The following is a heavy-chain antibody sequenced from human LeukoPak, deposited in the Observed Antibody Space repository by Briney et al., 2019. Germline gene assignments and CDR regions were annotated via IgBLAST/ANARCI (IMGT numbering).Heavy chain of an antibody. CDR1: GFTFSSYW. CDR2: INNDGGST. J-gene: IGHJ4*02. Sequence: GGPLRLSCAASGFTFSSYWMHWVRQTPGEGLVWVAHINNDGGSTGYADSLKGQFTISRDNAKDTLYLQMNSLRVEDTAVYYCARRVFGGIDYWGQGTLVTVSS. D-gene: IGHD3-3*01. V-gene: IGHV3-74*01. CDR3: ARRVFGGIDY.